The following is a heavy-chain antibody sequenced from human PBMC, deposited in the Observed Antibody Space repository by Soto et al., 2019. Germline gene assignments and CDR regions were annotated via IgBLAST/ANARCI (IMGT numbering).Heavy chain of an antibody. Sequence: PGGSLRLSXAASGFTFSSYEMNWVRQAPGKGLEWVSYISSSGSTIYYADSVEGRFTISRDNAKNSLYLQTNSLRAEDTAVYYCALLSMDYYGMDVWGQGTTVTAP. CDR2: ISSSGSTI. J-gene: IGHJ6*02. CDR3: ALLSMDYYGMDV. D-gene: IGHD2-21*01. V-gene: IGHV3-48*03. CDR1: GFTFSSYE.